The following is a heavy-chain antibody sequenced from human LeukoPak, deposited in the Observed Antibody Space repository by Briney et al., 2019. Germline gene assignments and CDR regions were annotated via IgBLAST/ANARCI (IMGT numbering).Heavy chain of an antibody. V-gene: IGHV3-53*01. CDR2: IYSGGST. J-gene: IGHJ6*02. CDR3: AREGALRPGTWDYYYYYGMDV. CDR1: GFTVSSNY. Sequence: GGSLRLSCAASGFTVSSNYMSWVRQAPGKGLEWVSVIYSGGSTYYADSVKGRFTISRDNSKNTLYLQMNSLRAEDTAVYYCAREGALRPGTWDYYYYYGMDVWGQGTTVTVSS. D-gene: IGHD1-26*01.